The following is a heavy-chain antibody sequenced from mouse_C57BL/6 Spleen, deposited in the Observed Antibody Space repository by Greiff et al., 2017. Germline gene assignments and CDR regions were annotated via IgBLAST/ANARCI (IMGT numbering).Heavy chain of an antibody. Sequence: VQLQQSGAELARPGASVKLSCKASGYTFTSYGISWVKQRTGQGLEWIGEIYPRSGNTYYNEKFKGKATLTADKSSSTAYMELRSLTSEDSAVYFCAPYYYGSSGDYFDYWGQGTTLTVSS. CDR2: IYPRSGNT. V-gene: IGHV1-81*01. D-gene: IGHD1-1*01. CDR1: GYTFTSYG. J-gene: IGHJ2*01. CDR3: APYYYGSSGDYFDY.